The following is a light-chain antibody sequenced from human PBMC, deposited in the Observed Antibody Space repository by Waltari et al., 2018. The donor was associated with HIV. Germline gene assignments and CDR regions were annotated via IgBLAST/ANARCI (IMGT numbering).Light chain of an antibody. CDR1: ALAKKY. Sequence: SYELTQPPSVSVSPGQTARITCSGDALAKKYAYWYQQKSGQAPVLVIYEDTKRPSGIPDRFSGSSSGAMATLTISGAQLEDEGDYYFYSTDSSGYLFVFGTGTKVTVL. V-gene: IGLV3-10*01. CDR2: EDT. CDR3: YSTDSSGYLFV. J-gene: IGLJ1*01.